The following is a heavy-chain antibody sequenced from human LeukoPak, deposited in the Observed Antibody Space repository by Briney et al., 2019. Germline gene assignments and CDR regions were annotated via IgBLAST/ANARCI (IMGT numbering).Heavy chain of an antibody. Sequence: SQTLSLTCPVSGGSISRGSYYWSWIRQPAGKGLEWIGRIYTSGSTNYNPSLKSRVTISVDTSKNQFSLKLSSVTAADTAVYYCARVTYYDFWSGYQPPWFDPWGQGTLVTVSS. CDR1: GGSISRGSYY. CDR2: IYTSGST. V-gene: IGHV4-61*02. D-gene: IGHD3-3*01. J-gene: IGHJ5*02. CDR3: ARVTYYDFWSGYQPPWFDP.